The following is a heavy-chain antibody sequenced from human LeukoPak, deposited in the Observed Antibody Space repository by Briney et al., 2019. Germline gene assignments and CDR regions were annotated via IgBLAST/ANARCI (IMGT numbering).Heavy chain of an antibody. CDR3: ARGSRMWSGYQNY. Sequence: ASVKVSCKASGYTFTGYYMHWVRQAPGQGLEWMGWINPNSGGTNCAQKFQGRVTMTRDTSISTAYMELSRLRSDDTAVYYCARGSRMWSGYQNYWGQGTLVTVSS. J-gene: IGHJ4*02. CDR1: GYTFTGYY. V-gene: IGHV1-2*02. CDR2: INPNSGGT. D-gene: IGHD3-3*01.